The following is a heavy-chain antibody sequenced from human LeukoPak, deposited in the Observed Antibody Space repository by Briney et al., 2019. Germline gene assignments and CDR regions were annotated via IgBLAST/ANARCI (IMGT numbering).Heavy chain of an antibody. J-gene: IGHJ4*02. CDR3: VRDGRNWL. D-gene: IGHD1-1*01. Sequence: GGSLRLSCAASGFTFSSYWMHGVRVGPGNGPVCVSRINGDGSYTNYADSVKGRFTISRDNAKNTLFLQMNSLRDEDTAMYFCVRDGRNWLWGQGTLVTVSS. CDR1: GFTFSSYW. CDR2: INGDGSYT. V-gene: IGHV3-74*01.